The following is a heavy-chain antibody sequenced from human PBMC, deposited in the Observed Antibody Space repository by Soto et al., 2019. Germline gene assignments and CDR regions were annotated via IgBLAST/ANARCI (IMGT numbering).Heavy chain of an antibody. J-gene: IGHJ4*02. V-gene: IGHV1-3*01. CDR1: GYIFTRYA. CDR3: VRDRNYDSSGYYAY. Sequence: ASVKVSCKASGYIFTRYAMHWVRQAPGQRLEWMGWIDAGNGNTKYSPNLQGRVTITRDTSATTAYMELSSLRSEDTAVYYCVRDRNYDSSGYYAYWGQGTQVTVSS. D-gene: IGHD3-22*01. CDR2: IDAGNGNT.